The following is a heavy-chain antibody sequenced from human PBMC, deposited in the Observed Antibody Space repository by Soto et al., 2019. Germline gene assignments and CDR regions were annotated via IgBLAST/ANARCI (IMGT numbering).Heavy chain of an antibody. D-gene: IGHD3-16*01. CDR3: AKDGNWLDVYYDV. CDR2: VSASGRSR. J-gene: IGHJ4*02. V-gene: IGHV3-23*01. Sequence: EVQLLESGGGLVQPGGSLRLSCVGSGIEFSNYAMSWVRQAPGKGLERVSIVSASGRSRYHADSVKGRFTISRDNSKNPLYRHMTNRREEDTAVYYCAKDGNWLDVYYDVWGQGTPVTVSS. CDR1: GIEFSNYA.